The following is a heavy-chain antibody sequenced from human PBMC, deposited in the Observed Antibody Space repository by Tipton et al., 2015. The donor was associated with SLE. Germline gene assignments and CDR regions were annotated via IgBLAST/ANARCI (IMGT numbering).Heavy chain of an antibody. CDR1: GYSISSGYY. Sequence: TLSLTCVVSGYSISSGYYWGWIRQPPGKGLEWIGRIYSSGSTNYNPSLQSRVTISVDTSKNQFSLKLSSVTAADTAVYYCARSPPSQVYDYWGQGTLVTVSS. J-gene: IGHJ4*02. CDR3: ARSPPSQVYDY. CDR2: IYSSGST. V-gene: IGHV4-38-2*01.